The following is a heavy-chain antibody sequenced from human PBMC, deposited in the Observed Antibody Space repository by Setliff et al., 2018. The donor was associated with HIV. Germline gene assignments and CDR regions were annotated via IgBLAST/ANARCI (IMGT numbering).Heavy chain of an antibody. J-gene: IGHJ4*02. CDR2: INPNSGGT. CDR1: GGTFSSYA. CDR3: ASSGGYPDYFDY. Sequence: ASVKVSCKTSGGTFSSYAISWVRQAPGQGLEWVGWINPNSGGTNYAQKFHGRVTMTTDTSISTAYMVLSRLRSDDAAMYYCASSGGYPDYFDYWGQGTLVTVSS. V-gene: IGHV1-2*02. D-gene: IGHD1-26*01.